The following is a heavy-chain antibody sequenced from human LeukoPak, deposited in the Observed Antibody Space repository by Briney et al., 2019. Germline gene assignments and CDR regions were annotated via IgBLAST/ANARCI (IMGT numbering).Heavy chain of an antibody. CDR3: ARRPLLGGFDY. CDR1: GFTFSSYG. D-gene: IGHD3-16*01. J-gene: IGHJ4*02. V-gene: IGHV3-23*01. CDR2: LSGSGGST. Sequence: GGSLRLSCAASGFTFSSYGMSWVRQTPGKGLEWVSSLSGSGGSTYYADSVKGRFTISRDNAKNMLYLQMNSLRAEDTAVYYCARRPLLGGFDYWGKGNLVTVSS.